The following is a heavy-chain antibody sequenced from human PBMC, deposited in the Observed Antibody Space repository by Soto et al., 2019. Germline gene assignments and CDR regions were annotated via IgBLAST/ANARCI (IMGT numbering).Heavy chain of an antibody. V-gene: IGHV4-34*01. CDR3: ARRGLSGSAI. J-gene: IGHJ4*02. CDR1: GGSFSGY. D-gene: IGHD2-2*01. Sequence: QVQLQQWGAGLLKPSETLSLTCAVYGGSFSGYWTWIRQPPGKGLEWIGEIHDRASTKYNPSLKSRVTISRDTSQTQFSLNLRSVSAADTATYYCARRGLSGSAIWGQGTLVTVPS. CDR2: IHDRAST.